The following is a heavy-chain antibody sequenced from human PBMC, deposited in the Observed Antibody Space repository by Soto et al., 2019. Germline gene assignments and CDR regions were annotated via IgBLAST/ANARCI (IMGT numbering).Heavy chain of an antibody. CDR1: GFTFKIFW. CDR2: IKHDGAEK. Sequence: EEQLVESGGGLVQPGGSLRLSCAASGFTFKIFWMTWVRQAPGKGLEWVASIKHDGAEKYYVDSVKGRFTISRDNVATALYLQVNSLRAEDTAVYFCGRVAKGEFRFRLLDRSPREHYRFHGMDVWGQGTTVTVSS. D-gene: IGHD3-3*01. CDR3: GRVAKGEFRFRLLDRSPREHYRFHGMDV. V-gene: IGHV3-7*01. J-gene: IGHJ6*02.